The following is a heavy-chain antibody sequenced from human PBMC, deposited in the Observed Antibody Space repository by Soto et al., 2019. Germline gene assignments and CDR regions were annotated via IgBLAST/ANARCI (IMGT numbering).Heavy chain of an antibody. CDR3: AKCDEDFDWLCYYYGMDV. D-gene: IGHD3-9*01. Sequence: GGSLRLSCAASGFTFSSYGMHWVRQAPGKGLEWVAVISYDGSNKYYADSVKGRFTISRDNSKNTLYLQMNSLRAEDTAVYYCAKCDEDFDWLCYYYGMDVWGQGTTVTVSS. J-gene: IGHJ6*02. CDR1: GFTFSSYG. CDR2: ISYDGSNK. V-gene: IGHV3-30*18.